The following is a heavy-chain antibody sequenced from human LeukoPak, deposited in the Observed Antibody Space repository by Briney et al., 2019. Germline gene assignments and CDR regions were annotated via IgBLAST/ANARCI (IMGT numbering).Heavy chain of an antibody. CDR3: ARASGVGRYCSGGSCYGLT. D-gene: IGHD2-15*01. CDR1: GYTFTVYY. J-gene: IGHJ5*02. CDR2: INPNSGGT. V-gene: IGHV1-2*02. Sequence: ASVTVSFTGSGYTFTVYYMHWVRQAHGQGKEWMGWINPNSGGTNYTQKFQGKGSITRDRSISTAYMELSRLTSDDTAVYYCARASGVGRYCSGGSCYGLTWGQGTLVTVSS.